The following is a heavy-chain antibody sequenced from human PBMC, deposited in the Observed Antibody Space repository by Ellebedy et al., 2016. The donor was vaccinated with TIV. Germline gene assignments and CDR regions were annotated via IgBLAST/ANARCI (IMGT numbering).Heavy chain of an antibody. J-gene: IGHJ5*01. CDR2: IYQDGSQK. CDR3: ARRGSYGDYAVQINNWFDS. D-gene: IGHD4-17*01. Sequence: GESLKISCAASGFTFRSYWMGWVRQAPGKGLEWVANIYQDGSQKYYVDSVQGRFTISRDNAKNSLYLQMNSLKVEDTAVYYCARRGSYGDYAVQINNWFDSWGQGTLVIVSS. V-gene: IGHV3-7*01. CDR1: GFTFRSYW.